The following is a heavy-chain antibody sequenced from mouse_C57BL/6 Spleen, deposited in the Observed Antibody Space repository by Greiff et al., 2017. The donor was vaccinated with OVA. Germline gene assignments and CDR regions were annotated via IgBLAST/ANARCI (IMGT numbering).Heavy chain of an antibody. CDR2: INPSNGGT. J-gene: IGHJ4*01. V-gene: IGHV1-53*01. Sequence: VQLQQSGTELVKPGASVKLSCRASGYTFTSYWMHWVKQRPGQGLEWIGNINPSNGGTNYNEKFKSKATLTVDKSSSTAYMQLSSLTSEDSAVYYCARSSGNYVVDYWGQGTSVTVSS. D-gene: IGHD2-1*01. CDR3: ARSSGNYVVDY. CDR1: GYTFTSYW.